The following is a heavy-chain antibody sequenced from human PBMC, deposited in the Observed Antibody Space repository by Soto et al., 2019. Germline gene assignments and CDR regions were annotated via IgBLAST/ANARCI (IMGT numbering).Heavy chain of an antibody. V-gene: IGHV4-34*01. Sequence: PSETLSLTCAVYGGSFSGYYWSWIRQPPGKGLEWIGEINHSGSTNYNPSLKSRVTISVDTSKNQFSLKLSSVTAADTAVYYCACSGYGSETPVFDYWGQGTLVTVSS. CDR2: INHSGST. CDR3: ACSGYGSETPVFDY. D-gene: IGHD5-12*01. J-gene: IGHJ4*02. CDR1: GGSFSGYY.